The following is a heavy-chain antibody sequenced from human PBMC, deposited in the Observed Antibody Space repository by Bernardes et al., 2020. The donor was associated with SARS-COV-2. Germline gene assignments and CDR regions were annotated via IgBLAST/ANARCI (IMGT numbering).Heavy chain of an antibody. V-gene: IGHV3-21*01. CDR2: ISSSSSYI. J-gene: IGHJ4*02. D-gene: IGHD2-15*01. Sequence: GGSLRLSCAASGFTFSSYSMNWVRQAPGKGLEWVSSISSSSSYIYYADSVKGRFTISRDNAKNSLYLQMNSLRAEDTAVYYCARDLTGGYCSGGSCYTWGQGTLVTVSS. CDR3: ARDLTGGYCSGGSCYT. CDR1: GFTFSSYS.